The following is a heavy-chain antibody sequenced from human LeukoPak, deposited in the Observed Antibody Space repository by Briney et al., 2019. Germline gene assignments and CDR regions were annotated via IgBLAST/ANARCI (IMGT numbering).Heavy chain of an antibody. CDR1: GGSFSGYY. J-gene: IGHJ4*02. D-gene: IGHD3-16*02. V-gene: IGHV4-34*01. Sequence: PSETLSLTCAVYGGSFSGYYWSWIRQPPGKGLEWIGEINHSGSTNYNPSLKSRVTISVDTSKNQFSLKLSSVTAADTAVYYCAREGGYQDFDYWGQGTLVTVSS. CDR3: AREGGYQDFDY. CDR2: INHSGST.